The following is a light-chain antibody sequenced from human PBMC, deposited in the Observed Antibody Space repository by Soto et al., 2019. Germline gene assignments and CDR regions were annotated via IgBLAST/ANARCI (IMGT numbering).Light chain of an antibody. CDR3: SSYAGSYTWI. Sequence: QSALAQPRSVSCSPGHSVTVSCTGTSRDVAVYSYVSLFQQHPGKAPQLLIYDVTKRPSGVPDRFSGSKSGNTAALTISGLQAEDEAEYFCSSYAGSYTWIFGSGTKVTVL. J-gene: IGLJ1*01. CDR1: SRDVAVYSY. CDR2: DVT. V-gene: IGLV2-11*01.